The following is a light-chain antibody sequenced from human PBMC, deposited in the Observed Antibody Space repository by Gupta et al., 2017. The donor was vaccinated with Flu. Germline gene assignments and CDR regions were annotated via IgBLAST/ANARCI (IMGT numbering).Light chain of an antibody. CDR3: QQYEYLPLA. J-gene: IGKJ4*01. V-gene: IGKV1-33*01. Sequence: GDRVTINCQASQDIHNYLNWYQHKPGKAPQLLIYSASYLETGVPSRFSGSVSGTDFTFNISSLQPEDIATYYCQQYEYLPLAFGGGTKIEI. CDR2: SAS. CDR1: QDIHNY.